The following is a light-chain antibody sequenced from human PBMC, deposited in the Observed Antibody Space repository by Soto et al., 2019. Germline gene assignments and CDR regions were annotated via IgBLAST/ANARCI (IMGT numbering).Light chain of an antibody. Sequence: QSALTQPPSASASLGASVTLTCTLSSSYSNYKVDWYQQRPGKGPRFVMRVGTGGIVGSKGDGIPDRFSVLGSGLNRYLTIKNIQEEDASDYHGGADRGSGSNFVSYVFGTGTKLTVL. CDR2: VGTGGIVG. CDR1: SSYSNYK. CDR3: GADRGSGSNFVSYV. J-gene: IGLJ1*01. V-gene: IGLV9-49*01.